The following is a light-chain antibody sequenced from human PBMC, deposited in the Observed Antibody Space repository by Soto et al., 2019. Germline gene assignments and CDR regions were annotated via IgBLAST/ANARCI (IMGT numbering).Light chain of an antibody. V-gene: IGLV2-8*01. J-gene: IGLJ1*01. CDR2: EVN. CDR1: SSDVGGYNY. Sequence: QSALTQPPSASGSPGQSVTISCTGSSSDVGGYNYVSWYQQHPGKVPKLMVYEVNKRPSGVPDRFSGSKSGNTASLTVSGLEGEDEADYYCTSYAGGTIVVGSGTKLTVL. CDR3: TSYAGGTIV.